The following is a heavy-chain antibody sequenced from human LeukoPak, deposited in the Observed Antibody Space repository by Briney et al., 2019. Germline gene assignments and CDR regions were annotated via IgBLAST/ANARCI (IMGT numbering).Heavy chain of an antibody. D-gene: IGHD3-16*01. CDR2: ISDTGVTT. Sequence: GGSLRLSCAASEFSFSTFSMSRVRQAPGKGLEWVSFISDTGVTTYYADSVKGRFTISRDNSKNTLYLQMNSLRVEDTAVYYCAKLGYYYYYADVWGKGTTVTVSS. CDR3: AKLGYYYYYADV. V-gene: IGHV3-23*01. CDR1: EFSFSTFS. J-gene: IGHJ6*03.